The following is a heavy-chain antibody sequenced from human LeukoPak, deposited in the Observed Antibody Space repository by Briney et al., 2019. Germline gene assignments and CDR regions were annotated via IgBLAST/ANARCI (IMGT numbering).Heavy chain of an antibody. D-gene: IGHD2-21*01. V-gene: IGHV4-30-2*01. CDR3: ARCATYCGGDCYRVLDY. Sequence: TLSLTCTVSGGSISSGGYYWSWIRQPPGQGLEWIGYIYHSGSTYYNPSLKSRVTISVDRSKNQFSLKLSSVTAADTAVCYCARCATYCGGDCYRVLDYWGQGTLVTVSS. J-gene: IGHJ4*02. CDR1: GGSISSGGYY. CDR2: IYHSGST.